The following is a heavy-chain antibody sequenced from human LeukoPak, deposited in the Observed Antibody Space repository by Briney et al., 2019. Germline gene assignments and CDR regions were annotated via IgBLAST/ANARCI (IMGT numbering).Heavy chain of an antibody. CDR3: ARDASGWNRPYYYYYYMDV. J-gene: IGHJ6*03. Sequence: SQTLSLTGTVSGGSISSGGYYWSWIRQHPGKGLEWIGYIYYSGSTYYNPSLKSRVTISVDTSKNQFSLKLSSVTAADTAVYYCARDASGWNRPYYYYYYMDVWGKGTTVTVSS. CDR1: GGSISSGGYY. V-gene: IGHV4-31*03. CDR2: IYYSGST. D-gene: IGHD1-1*01.